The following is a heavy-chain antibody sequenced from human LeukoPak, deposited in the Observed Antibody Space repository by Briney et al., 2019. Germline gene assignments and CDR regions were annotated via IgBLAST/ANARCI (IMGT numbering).Heavy chain of an antibody. CDR2: IRYDGSNK. D-gene: IGHD5-24*01. CDR3: ARDLGDGYNYPHDY. Sequence: PGGSLRLSCAASGFTFSSYGMHWVRQAPGKGLEWVAFIRYDGSNKYYADSVKGRFTISRDNAKNSLYLQMNSLRAEDTAVYYCARDLGDGYNYPHDYWGQGTLVTVSS. J-gene: IGHJ4*02. V-gene: IGHV3-30*02. CDR1: GFTFSSYG.